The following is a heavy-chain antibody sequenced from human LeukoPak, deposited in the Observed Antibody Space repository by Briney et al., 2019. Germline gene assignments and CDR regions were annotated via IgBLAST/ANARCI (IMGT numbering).Heavy chain of an antibody. D-gene: IGHD6-19*01. CDR2: IYYSGST. V-gene: IGHV4-39*07. Sequence: SETLSLTCTVSGGSISSSSYYWGWIRQPPGKGLEWIGSIYYSGSTYYNPSLKSRVTISVDTSKNQFSLKLSSVTAADTAVYYCARDQAGSSGWYYYYGMDVWGQGTTVTVSS. CDR1: GGSISSSSYY. CDR3: ARDQAGSSGWYYYYGMDV. J-gene: IGHJ6*02.